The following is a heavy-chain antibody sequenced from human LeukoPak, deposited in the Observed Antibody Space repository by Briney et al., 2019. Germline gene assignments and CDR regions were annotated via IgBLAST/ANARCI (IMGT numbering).Heavy chain of an antibody. CDR3: AKGSGSGWYGWFAP. V-gene: IGHV3-23*01. CDR2: IDASGGST. D-gene: IGHD6-19*01. Sequence: GGSLRLSCAASGFTFGSYAMTWVRQAPGKGLEWVSSIDASGGSTYYADSVKGRFTISRDNSKNTSYLQMNTLRADDTAVYYCAKGSGSGWYGWFAPWGQGTLVTVSS. J-gene: IGHJ5*02. CDR1: GFTFGSYA.